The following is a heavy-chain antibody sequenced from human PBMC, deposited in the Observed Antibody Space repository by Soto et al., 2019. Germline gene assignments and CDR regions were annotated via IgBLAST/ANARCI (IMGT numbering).Heavy chain of an antibody. J-gene: IGHJ4*02. Sequence: QVQLVQSGAEVKRPGSSVKVSCKASGDTFTFYSINWVRQAPGLGLEWMGRINPILSMSNYAQRFQGRVTMTQDKSTSTAYMELSRLRPEDTAIYYCASSYGSGYRAFDYWGQGALVTVSS. CDR2: INPILSMS. CDR3: ASSYGSGYRAFDY. CDR1: GDTFTFYS. V-gene: IGHV1-69*02. D-gene: IGHD3-10*01.